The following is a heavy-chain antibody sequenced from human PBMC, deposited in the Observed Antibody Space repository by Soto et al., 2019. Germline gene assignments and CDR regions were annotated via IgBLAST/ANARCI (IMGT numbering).Heavy chain of an antibody. CDR3: VRRVSGNYDY. CDR2: ISSNGGTI. Sequence: EVQLAESGGGMVQPGGSLRLSCVASGFTFSSYDMRWVRQAPGKGLEYVSSISSNGGTIYYGNSVKGRFTISRANSKKTLYLQMGRLRAEDMAVYYCVRRVSGNYDYWGQGTLVTVSS. CDR1: GFTFSSYD. V-gene: IGHV3-64*01. D-gene: IGHD1-7*01. J-gene: IGHJ4*02.